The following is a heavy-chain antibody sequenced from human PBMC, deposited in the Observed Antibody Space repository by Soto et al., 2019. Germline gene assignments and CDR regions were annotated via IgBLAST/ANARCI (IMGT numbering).Heavy chain of an antibody. V-gene: IGHV4-61*01. CDR2: IYYSGST. CDR1: GGSVSSGSYY. CDR3: ARVKRRTYGSGSYSHAEYFQH. D-gene: IGHD3-10*01. Sequence: PSETLSLTCTVSGGSVSSGSYYWSWIRQPPGKGLEWIGYIYYSGSTNYNPSLKSRVTISVDTSKNQFSLKLSSVTAADTAVYYCARVKRRTYGSGSYSHAEYFQHWGQGTLVTVSS. J-gene: IGHJ1*01.